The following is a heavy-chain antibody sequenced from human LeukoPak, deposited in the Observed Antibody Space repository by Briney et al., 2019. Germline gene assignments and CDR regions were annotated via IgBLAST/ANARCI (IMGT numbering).Heavy chain of an antibody. D-gene: IGHD3-16*01. CDR1: GFTFSSYW. J-gene: IGHJ3*02. CDR2: IRQDGSEK. Sequence: GGSLRLSCAASGFTFSSYWMSWVRQAPGKGLEWVANIRQDGSEKYYVDSVKGRFTISRDNAKNSLYLQMNSLRAEDMAVYYCARKWGPDAFDIWGQGTMVTVSS. V-gene: IGHV3-7*01. CDR3: ARKWGPDAFDI.